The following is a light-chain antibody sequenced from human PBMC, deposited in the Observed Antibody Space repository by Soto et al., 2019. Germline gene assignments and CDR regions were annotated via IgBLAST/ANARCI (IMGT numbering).Light chain of an antibody. CDR1: QNITSNF. J-gene: IGKJ5*01. CDR2: GAS. CDR3: QQYGTSLSIT. Sequence: EIVLTQSPGTLSLSPGERATLSCRTSQNITSNFLAWYQKKPGQSPMLLIYGASRRAKGIPDRFSGSGSGTDFSLTISRLEPEDFAVYYCQQYGTSLSITFGQGTRLDI. V-gene: IGKV3-20*01.